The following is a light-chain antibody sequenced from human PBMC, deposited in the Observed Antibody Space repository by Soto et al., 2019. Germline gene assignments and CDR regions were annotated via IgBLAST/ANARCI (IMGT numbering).Light chain of an antibody. CDR3: QTWGTGIHRV. J-gene: IGLJ3*02. V-gene: IGLV4-69*01. CDR2: LNSDGSH. CDR1: SGHSSYA. Sequence: QLVLTQSPSASASLGASVKLTCTLSSGHSSYAIAWHQQQPEKGPRYLMKLNSDGSHSKGDGIPDRFSGSSAGAERYLTISSLQSEDEGDYYCQTWGTGIHRVFGGGTKLTV.